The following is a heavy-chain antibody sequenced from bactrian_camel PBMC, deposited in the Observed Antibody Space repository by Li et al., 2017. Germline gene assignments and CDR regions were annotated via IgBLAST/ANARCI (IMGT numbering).Heavy chain of an antibody. V-gene: IGHV3S53*01. Sequence: HVQLVESGGGSVQAGGSLRLSCAASGYTYNRNCMAWFRQAPGKEREGVAVVTRYEWPRYADSVKGRFTISRGNGKLYLQLNSLKTEDTAMYSCGNLFGSLGYWGQGTQVTVS. CDR2: VTRYEWP. J-gene: IGHJ6*01. CDR1: GYTYNRNC. CDR3: GNLFGSLGY. D-gene: IGHD6*01.